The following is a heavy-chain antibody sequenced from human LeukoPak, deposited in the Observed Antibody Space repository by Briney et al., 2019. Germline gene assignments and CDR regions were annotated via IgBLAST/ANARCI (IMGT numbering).Heavy chain of an antibody. CDR2: ISSSGSTI. CDR1: GFTFSDYY. Sequence: GGSLRLSCAASGFTFSDYYMSWIRQAPGKGLEWVSYISSSGSTIYYADSVKGRFTISRDNSKNTLYLQMNSLRAEDTAVYYCARDGYSSGWSSSDSDAFDIWGQGTMVTVSS. CDR3: ARDGYSSGWSSSDSDAFDI. V-gene: IGHV3-11*04. D-gene: IGHD6-19*01. J-gene: IGHJ3*02.